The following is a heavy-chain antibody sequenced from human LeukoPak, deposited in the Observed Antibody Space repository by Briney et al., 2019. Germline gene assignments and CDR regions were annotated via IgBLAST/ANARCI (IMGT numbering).Heavy chain of an antibody. D-gene: IGHD6-13*01. Sequence: GGSLRLSGAASGFTFSSYSMDWVRQAPGEGLEWVSSIRSGSSYIYYVDTVKARFPFSRQNTKNSLYLQMNSLGAEDTAVYYCARGPPLIATTGAYYFDFWGQGTLVTVSS. V-gene: IGHV3-21*01. CDR3: ARGPPLIATTGAYYFDF. CDR2: IRSGSSYI. J-gene: IGHJ4*02. CDR1: GFTFSSYS.